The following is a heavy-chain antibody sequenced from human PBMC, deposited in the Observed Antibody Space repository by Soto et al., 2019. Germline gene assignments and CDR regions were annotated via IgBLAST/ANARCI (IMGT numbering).Heavy chain of an antibody. V-gene: IGHV1-69*13. CDR1: GGTFSRYA. CDR2: IIPIFGTA. CDR3: ATLMTPLSYFIGMDV. D-gene: IGHD1-26*01. J-gene: IGHJ6*02. Sequence: GASVKVSCKASGGTFSRYAISWVRQAPGQGLEWMGGIIPIFGTANYAQKFQGRVTITADESTSTAYMELSSLRSEDTAVYYCATLMTPLSYFIGMDVWGQGTAVRVSS.